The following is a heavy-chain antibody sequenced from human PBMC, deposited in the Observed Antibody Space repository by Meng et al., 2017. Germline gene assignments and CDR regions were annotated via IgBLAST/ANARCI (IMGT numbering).Heavy chain of an antibody. D-gene: IGHD1-26*01. V-gene: IGHV6-1*01. Sequence: LPPSGPGRANPPQTPSPICAITGASAPSNSAAWNWIRQSPSRGLEWLGRAYYRSKWYHDYAESVKSRISIDPDTSKNQFSLQLRSVTPEDSAVYYCARGSYSFDSWGQRTLVTVSS. J-gene: IGHJ4*02. CDR3: ARGSYSFDS. CDR1: GASAPSNSAA. CDR2: AYYRSKWYH.